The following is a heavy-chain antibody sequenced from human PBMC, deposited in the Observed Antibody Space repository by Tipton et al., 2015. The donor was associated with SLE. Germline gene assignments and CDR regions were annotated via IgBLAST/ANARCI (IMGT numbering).Heavy chain of an antibody. V-gene: IGHV4-31*03. D-gene: IGHD2-15*01. CDR3: ARHPRGDYCSGGSCPDWYFDL. CDR2: IYYNGST. CDR1: SGSISSGGYY. J-gene: IGHJ2*01. Sequence: TLSLTCTVYSGSISSGGYYWNWIRQHPGKGLEWIGYIYYNGSTHYNPSLKSRVTISVATSKNQFSLKLSSVTAAATAVYYCARHPRGDYCSGGSCPDWYFDLWGLGTLVTVSS.